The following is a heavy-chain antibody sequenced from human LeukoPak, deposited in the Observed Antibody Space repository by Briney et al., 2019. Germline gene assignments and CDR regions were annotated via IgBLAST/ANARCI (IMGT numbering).Heavy chain of an antibody. J-gene: IGHJ4*02. CDR1: GGSIRNTNW. CDR2: VNLQGST. V-gene: IGHV4-4*02. CDR3: AREGGPYRPLDY. Sequence: SGTLSLTCGGSGGSIRNTNWWTLVRQPPGKGPEWIVEVNLQGSTNYNPSLKSRVAISVEKSENHISLKLTSVTASDTAVYYCAREGGPYRPLDYSGQGTLVTVAS.